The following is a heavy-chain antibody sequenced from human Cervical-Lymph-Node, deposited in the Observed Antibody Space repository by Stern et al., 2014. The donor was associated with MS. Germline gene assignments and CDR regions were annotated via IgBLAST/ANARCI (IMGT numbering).Heavy chain of an antibody. CDR3: ARDVSSSPDAFDT. J-gene: IGHJ3*02. V-gene: IGHV6-1*01. Sequence: QVPLVQSGPGLVKPSQTLSLTCAISGDSVSSNRATWSWIRQSPSRGLEWLGRTYHRSRWYYDYALSVKSRVTISPDTSKNQFSLWLNSVTPEDTAVYYCARDVSSSPDAFDTWGQGTMVTVSS. D-gene: IGHD6-6*01. CDR2: TYHRSRWYY. CDR1: GDSVSSNRAT.